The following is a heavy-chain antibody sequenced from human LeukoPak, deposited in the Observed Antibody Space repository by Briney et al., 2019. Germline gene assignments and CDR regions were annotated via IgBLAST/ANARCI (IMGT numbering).Heavy chain of an antibody. Sequence: SETLSLTCAVYGGSFSGYYWSWIRQPPGKGLELIGEINHSGSTNYNPSLKSRVTISVDTSKNQFSLKRSSVTAADTAVYYCARGGFLFFDYWGQGTLVTVSS. V-gene: IGHV4-34*01. CDR1: GGSFSGYY. CDR3: ARGGFLFFDY. CDR2: INHSGST. J-gene: IGHJ4*02. D-gene: IGHD2-21*01.